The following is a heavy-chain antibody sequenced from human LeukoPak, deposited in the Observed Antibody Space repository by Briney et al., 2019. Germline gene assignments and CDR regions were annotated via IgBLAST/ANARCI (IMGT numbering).Heavy chain of an antibody. J-gene: IGHJ4*02. V-gene: IGHV1-18*01. CDR1: GYTFTSYG. D-gene: IGHD3-9*01. CDR3: ARQWPYYNTLTGAISGLYFDY. CDR2: ISAYNGNT. Sequence: ASVKVSCKASGYTFTSYGISWVRQAPGQGLEWMGWISAYNGNTNYAQKLQGRVTMTTDTSTSTAYMELRSLRSDDTAVFYCARQWPYYNTLTGAISGLYFDYWGQGALVTVSS.